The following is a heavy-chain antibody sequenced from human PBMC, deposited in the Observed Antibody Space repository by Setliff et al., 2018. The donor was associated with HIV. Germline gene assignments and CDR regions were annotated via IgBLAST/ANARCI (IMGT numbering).Heavy chain of an antibody. Sequence: SETLSLTCTVSGGSIRGHYWSWIRQPPGKGLEWIGTIYYSGSTYYKPSLKSRGTISVDTSKNQFYLKLNSVTAADAAVYYCTLTSRLDGYFDPWGQGTLVTVSS. D-gene: IGHD5-12*01. CDR3: TLTSRLDGYFDP. J-gene: IGHJ5*02. CDR1: GGSIRGHY. V-gene: IGHV4-59*11. CDR2: IYYSGST.